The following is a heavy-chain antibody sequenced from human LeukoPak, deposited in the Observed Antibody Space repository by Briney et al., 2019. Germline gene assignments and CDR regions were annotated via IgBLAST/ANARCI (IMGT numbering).Heavy chain of an antibody. CDR1: GGSISSYY. CDR2: IYTSGSN. D-gene: IGHD3-3*01. J-gene: IGHJ3*02. CDR3: ARQHGRASITIFGVVIPLGAFDI. Sequence: PSESLSLTCIVSGGSISSYYRSWVRQPAGEGLEWIGRIYTSGSNNYNPSLKRRVTMSVDTCKNQFSLKLSSVTAADTAVYYCARQHGRASITIFGVVIPLGAFDIWGQGTMVTVSS. V-gene: IGHV4-4*07.